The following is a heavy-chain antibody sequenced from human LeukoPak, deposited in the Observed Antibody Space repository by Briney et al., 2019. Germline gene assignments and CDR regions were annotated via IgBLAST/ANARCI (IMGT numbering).Heavy chain of an antibody. D-gene: IGHD5-12*01. V-gene: IGHV4-30-2*01. CDR1: GGSISSYS. CDR3: ARDHLGRGYLDP. CDR2: IYHSGST. Sequence: SETLSLTCTVSGGSISSYSWSWIRQPPGKGLEWIGYIYHSGSTYYNPSLKSRVTISVDRSKNQFSLKLSSVTAADTAVYYCARDHLGRGYLDPWGQGTLVTVSS. J-gene: IGHJ5*02.